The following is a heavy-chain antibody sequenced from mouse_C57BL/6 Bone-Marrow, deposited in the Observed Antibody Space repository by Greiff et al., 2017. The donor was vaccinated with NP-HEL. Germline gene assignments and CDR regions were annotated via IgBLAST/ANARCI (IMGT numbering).Heavy chain of an antibody. CDR1: GYTFTSYW. D-gene: IGHD1-1*01. CDR3: ARSLITTVVDYFDY. Sequence: QVQLQQPGAELVMPGASVKLSCKASGYTFTSYWMHWVKQRPGQGLEWIGEIDPSDSYTNYNQKFKGKSTLTVDKSSSTAYMQLSSLTSEDSAVYYCARSLITTVVDYFDYWGQVTTLTVSS. CDR2: IDPSDSYT. V-gene: IGHV1-69*01. J-gene: IGHJ2*01.